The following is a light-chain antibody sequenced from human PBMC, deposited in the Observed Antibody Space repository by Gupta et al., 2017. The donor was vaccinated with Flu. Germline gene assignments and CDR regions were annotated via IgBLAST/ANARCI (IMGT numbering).Light chain of an antibody. CDR2: EDN. Sequence: FMLTQPHSVSGPPGKTVPISCTRSSGSIASNYEQWFRQRPGSSPTTVIYEDNHRPPGVPYRFSGSIDSSSNSASRSIAGLKTEDEAEYYCQSYDTDNVIFGGGTKLTVL. V-gene: IGLV6-57*01. J-gene: IGLJ2*01. CDR3: QSYDTDNVI. CDR1: SGSIASNY.